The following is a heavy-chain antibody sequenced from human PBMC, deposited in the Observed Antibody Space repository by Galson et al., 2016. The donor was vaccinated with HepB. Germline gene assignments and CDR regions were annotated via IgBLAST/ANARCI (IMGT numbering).Heavy chain of an antibody. CDR2: IKQDGSEK. CDR1: GFTFSSDW. CDR3: ATQLDF. Sequence: SLRLSCAASGFTFSSDWMSWVRQAPGKGLEWVANIKQDGSEKYYVDSVRGRFTVSRDNSKNSLYLQMNSLRVEDTAVYYCATQLDFWGQGTLVTVSS. J-gene: IGHJ4*02. V-gene: IGHV3-7*01.